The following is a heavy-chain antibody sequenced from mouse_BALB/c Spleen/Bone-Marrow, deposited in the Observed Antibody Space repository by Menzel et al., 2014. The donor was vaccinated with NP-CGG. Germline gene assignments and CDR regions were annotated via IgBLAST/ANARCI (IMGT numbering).Heavy chain of an antibody. CDR3: ARRVWSRGGDY. D-gene: IGHD2-10*02. CDR2: ISNGGGST. V-gene: IGHV5-12-2*01. Sequence: EVKLVESGGGLVQPGGSLKLSCAASGFTFSSYTMSWVRQTPEKRLEWVAYISNGGGSTYYPDTVKGRFTISRDNAKNTLYLQMSRLKSEDTAMYYCARRVWSRGGDYWGQGTSVTVSS. CDR1: GFTFSSYT. J-gene: IGHJ4*01.